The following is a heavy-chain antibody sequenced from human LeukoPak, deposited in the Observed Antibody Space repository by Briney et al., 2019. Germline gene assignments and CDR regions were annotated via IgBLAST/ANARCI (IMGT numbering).Heavy chain of an antibody. V-gene: IGHV3-7*01. Sequence: GGSLRLSCAASGFTFNNYWMSWVRQAPGKGLEWVANIKQDGSEKYYVDSVKGRFTISRDNAKNSLYLQMNSLRAEDTAVYYCAKIALWFGELSVDFDYWGQGTLVTVSS. D-gene: IGHD3-10*01. CDR2: IKQDGSEK. CDR3: AKIALWFGELSVDFDY. J-gene: IGHJ4*02. CDR1: GFTFNNYW.